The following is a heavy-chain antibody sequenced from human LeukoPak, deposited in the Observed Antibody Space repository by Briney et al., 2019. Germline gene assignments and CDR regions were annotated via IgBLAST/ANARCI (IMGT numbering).Heavy chain of an antibody. V-gene: IGHV4-4*07. CDR3: ASLLYCSSNSCSDY. CDR1: GGSMSSYY. Sequence: SETLSLTCTVSGGSMSSYYWTWIRQPTGKGLEWIGRIYSSGDTNYNPSPKSRVTMSVDTSKNQFSLKLSSVTAADTAVYYCASLLYCSSNSCSDYWGQGTLVTVSS. D-gene: IGHD2-2*01. J-gene: IGHJ4*02. CDR2: IYSSGDT.